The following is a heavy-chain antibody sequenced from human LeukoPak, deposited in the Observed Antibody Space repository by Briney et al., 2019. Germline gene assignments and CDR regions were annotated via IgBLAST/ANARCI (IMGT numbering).Heavy chain of an antibody. J-gene: IGHJ4*02. D-gene: IGHD3-10*01. CDR1: GGSISSGGYY. CDR2: IYYSGST. V-gene: IGHV4-31*03. CDR3: AREKSYYYGSGTMGVDY. Sequence: TSQTLSLTCTVSGGSISSGGYYWRWIRQHPGKGLEWIVYIYYSGSTYYNPSLKSRVTISVDTSKNQFSLKLSSVTAADTAVYYCAREKSYYYGSGTMGVDYWGQGTLVTVSS.